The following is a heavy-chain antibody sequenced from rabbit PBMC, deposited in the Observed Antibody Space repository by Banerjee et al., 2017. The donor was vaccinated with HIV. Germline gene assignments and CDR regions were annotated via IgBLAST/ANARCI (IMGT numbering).Heavy chain of an antibody. J-gene: IGHJ4*01. CDR3: ARGANAAGYNSNL. V-gene: IGHV1S45*01. CDR2: TYVGKVNV. D-gene: IGHD7-1*01. CDR1: GFDFNDYY. Sequence: QGQLKETGGGLVQPGGSLTLSCKASGFDFNDYYMTWVRQAPGKGLEWIGITYVGKVNVDYASWVNGRFTISKTSSTTVTLQMTSLTAADTATYFCARGANAAGYNSNLWGPGTLVTVS.